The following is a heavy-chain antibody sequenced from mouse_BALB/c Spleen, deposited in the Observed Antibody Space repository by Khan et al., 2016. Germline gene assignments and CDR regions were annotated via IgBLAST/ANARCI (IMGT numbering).Heavy chain of an antibody. J-gene: IGHJ1*01. CDR3: IRYGNYGYFDV. CDR2: INSDGSAI. V-gene: IGHV11-2*02. D-gene: IGHD2-1*01. CDR1: GFTFSGFW. Sequence: EVQLLETGGGFVQPGGSRGLSCEGSGFTFSGFWMSWVRQTPGKTLEWIGDINSDGSAINYAPSIQDRSTISRDNDKSTLYLQMSNVRSEDTATYFCIRYGNYGYFDVWGAGTAVTVSA.